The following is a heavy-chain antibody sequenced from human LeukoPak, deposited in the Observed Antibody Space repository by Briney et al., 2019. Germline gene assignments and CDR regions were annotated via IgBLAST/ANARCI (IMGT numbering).Heavy chain of an antibody. V-gene: IGHV3-23*01. D-gene: IGHD2-2*01. CDR1: GFTFSSYA. J-gene: IGHJ3*02. CDR2: ISGSGGST. CDR3: AGNCSSTSCYSRGGAFDI. Sequence: GGSLRLSCAASGFTFSSYAMSWVRQAPGKGLEWVSAISGSGGSTYYADSVKGRFTISRDNSKNTLYLQMNSLRAEDTAVYYCAGNCSSTSCYSRGGAFDIWGQGTMVTVSS.